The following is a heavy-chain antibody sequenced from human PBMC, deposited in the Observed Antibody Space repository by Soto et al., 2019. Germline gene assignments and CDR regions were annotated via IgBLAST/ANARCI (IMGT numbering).Heavy chain of an antibody. CDR3: AKDLNDYDYYYGMDV. V-gene: IGHV3-30*18. J-gene: IGHJ6*02. D-gene: IGHD2-8*01. Sequence: AGGALILSCAASGFTLSSYGLHWGRQGPGKGLEWVAVISYDGSNKYYADSVKGRFTISRDNSKNTLYLQMNSLRAEDTAVYYCAKDLNDYDYYYGMDVWGQGTTVTVSS. CDR2: ISYDGSNK. CDR1: GFTLSSYG.